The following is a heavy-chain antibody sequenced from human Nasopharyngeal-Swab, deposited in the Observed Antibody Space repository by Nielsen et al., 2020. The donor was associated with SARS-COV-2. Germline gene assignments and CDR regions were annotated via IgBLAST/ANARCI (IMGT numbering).Heavy chain of an antibody. CDR3: ARLRRDGYNVRALYFDY. Sequence: GESLKISCAASGFTFSSYEMNWVRQAPGKGLEWVSYISSSGSTIYYADSVKGRFTISRDNAKNSLYLQTNSLRAEDTAVYYCARLRRDGYNVRALYFDYWGQGTLVTVSS. D-gene: IGHD5-24*01. CDR1: GFTFSSYE. V-gene: IGHV3-48*03. J-gene: IGHJ4*02. CDR2: ISSSGSTI.